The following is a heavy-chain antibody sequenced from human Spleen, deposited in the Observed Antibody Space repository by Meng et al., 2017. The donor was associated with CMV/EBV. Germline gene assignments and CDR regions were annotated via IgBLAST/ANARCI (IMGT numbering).Heavy chain of an antibody. CDR1: SISSSRYY. Sequence: SISSSRYYWGWIRQPPGKGLEWIGSIYYSGSTYYTPSLKSRVTISVDTSKNQFSLKLSSVTAADTAVYYCARKSYYDFWSGPNWFDPWGQGTLVTVSS. J-gene: IGHJ5*02. CDR3: ARKSYYDFWSGPNWFDP. CDR2: IYYSGST. V-gene: IGHV4-39*07. D-gene: IGHD3-3*01.